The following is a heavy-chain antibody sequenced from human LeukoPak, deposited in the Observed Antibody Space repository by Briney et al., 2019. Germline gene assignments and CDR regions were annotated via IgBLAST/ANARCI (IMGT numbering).Heavy chain of an antibody. J-gene: IGHJ4*02. CDR3: ARAPITSPFYFDY. V-gene: IGHV3-20*04. CDR1: GFALDEHG. CDR2: INWSGGST. D-gene: IGHD2-2*01. Sequence: PGGTLSLTCTVSGFALDEHGLSWVRPLPGKGLEWVSGINWSGGSTGYADPLRGRFTISRDNAKNSLYLQMDSLRAEDTALYYCARAPITSPFYFDYWGQGTLVTVSS.